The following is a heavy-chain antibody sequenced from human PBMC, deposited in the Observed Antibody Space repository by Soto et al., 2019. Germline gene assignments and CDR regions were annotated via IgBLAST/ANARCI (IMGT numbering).Heavy chain of an antibody. CDR1: GFTFGSHW. D-gene: IGHD1-26*01. Sequence: EVQLVESGGGLVQPGGSLRLSCAASGFTFGSHWMHWVRQAPGKGLVWVSRINSDGSSTTYADFVKGRFTISRDDAKSTRYLQMTSLRAEDTAVYYCARGMEAWGKPTVLWGQGTLVTVYS. CDR2: INSDGSST. V-gene: IGHV3-74*01. CDR3: ARGMEAWGKPTVL. J-gene: IGHJ3*01.